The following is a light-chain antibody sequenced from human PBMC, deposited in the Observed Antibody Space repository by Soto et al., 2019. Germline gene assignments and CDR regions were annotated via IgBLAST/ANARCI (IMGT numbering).Light chain of an antibody. Sequence: HLTQSPSFLCASVGDRFTSTCRASQGISSYLAWYHQKPGKAPKLLIYASSTLQSGVPSRFSGSGSGTDFTLTISRLEPEDFAVYYCQQYGSSGTFGQGTKVDIK. J-gene: IGKJ1*01. CDR1: QGISSY. V-gene: IGKV1-9*01. CDR3: QQYGSSGT. CDR2: ASS.